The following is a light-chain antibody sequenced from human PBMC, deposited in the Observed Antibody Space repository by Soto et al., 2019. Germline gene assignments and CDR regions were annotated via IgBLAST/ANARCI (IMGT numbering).Light chain of an antibody. CDR1: QSISSW. Sequence: DIQMTQSPSTLSASVGDRVTITCRASQSISSWLAWYQQKPGKASKLLIYKASSLESGVPSRFSDSGSETEFTLTIRSLQPDDVATYSCQQYNSYWTFGKGTKEEIK. J-gene: IGKJ1*01. CDR3: QQYNSYWT. CDR2: KAS. V-gene: IGKV1-5*03.